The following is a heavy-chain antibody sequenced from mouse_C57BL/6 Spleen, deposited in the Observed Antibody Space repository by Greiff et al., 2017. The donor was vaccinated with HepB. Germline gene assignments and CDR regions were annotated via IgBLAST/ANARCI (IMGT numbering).Heavy chain of an antibody. CDR3: AREDYYYGSLDY. CDR2: IYPRSGNT. CDR1: GYTLTSYG. V-gene: IGHV1-81*01. D-gene: IGHD1-1*01. J-gene: IGHJ2*01. Sequence: QVQLQQSGAELARPGASVKLSCKASGYTLTSYGISWVKQRTGQGLEWIGEIYPRSGNTYYNEKFKGKATLTADKSSSTAYMELRSLTSEDSAVYFCAREDYYYGSLDYWGQGTTLTVSS.